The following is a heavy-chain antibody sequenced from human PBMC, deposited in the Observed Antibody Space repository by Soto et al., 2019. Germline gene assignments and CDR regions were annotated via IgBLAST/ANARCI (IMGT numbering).Heavy chain of an antibody. V-gene: IGHV4-39*07. CDR2: IYYSGST. CDR3: ARTYDSSGPNSGGYGFDI. D-gene: IGHD3-22*01. Sequence: PSETLSLTCTVSGGFIRSITYYWCWIRTPPGKGLEWIANIYYSGSTYYNPSLKSRVTISVDTSKNQFSLKLSSVTAADTAVYYCARTYDSSGPNSGGYGFDIWGQGTMVT. J-gene: IGHJ3*02. CDR1: GGFIRSITYY.